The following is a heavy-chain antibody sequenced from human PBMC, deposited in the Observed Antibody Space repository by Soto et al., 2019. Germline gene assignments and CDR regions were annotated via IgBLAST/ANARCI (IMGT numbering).Heavy chain of an antibody. CDR3: AKDKVSQQQLVHLYYYGMDV. D-gene: IGHD6-13*01. V-gene: IGHV3-30*18. J-gene: IGHJ6*02. Sequence: GGSLRLSCAASGFTFSSYGMHWVRQAPGKGLEWVAVISYDGSNKYYADSVKGRFTISRDNSKNTLYLQMNSLRAEDTAVYYCAKDKVSQQQLVHLYYYGMDVWGQGTTVTVSS. CDR1: GFTFSSYG. CDR2: ISYDGSNK.